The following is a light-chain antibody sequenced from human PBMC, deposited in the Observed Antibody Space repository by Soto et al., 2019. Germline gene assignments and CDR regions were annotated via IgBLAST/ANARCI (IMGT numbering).Light chain of an antibody. CDR2: AAY. CDR1: QVIRND. V-gene: IGKV1-6*01. CDR3: LQDYDYPWT. J-gene: IGKJ1*01. Sequence: AIPMTQSPSSLSASVGDRVTITCRASQVIRNDLGWYQQKPGKAPKLLIYAAYSLQSGVPSRFSGSGSGTDFTLAISSLQPEDFATYYCLQDYDYPWTFGQGTTVEIK.